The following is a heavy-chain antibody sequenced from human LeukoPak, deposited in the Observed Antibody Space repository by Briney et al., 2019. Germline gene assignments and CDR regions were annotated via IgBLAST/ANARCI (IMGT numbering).Heavy chain of an antibody. CDR1: GYTFTGYY. V-gene: IGHV1-2*02. CDR2: INSNNGDT. CDR3: ARDGDGYNLD. D-gene: IGHD5-24*01. J-gene: IGHJ4*02. Sequence: GASVKVSCKASGYTFTGYYLHWVRQAPGQGLEWVGGINSNNGDTHYAQNSQGRVTMTRDTSISTAYMELSRLGSDDTAVYYCARDGDGYNLDWGQGTLVTVSS.